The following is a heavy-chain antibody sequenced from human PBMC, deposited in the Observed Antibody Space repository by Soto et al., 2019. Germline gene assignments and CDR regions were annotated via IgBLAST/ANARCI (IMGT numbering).Heavy chain of an antibody. J-gene: IGHJ4*02. CDR2: INTGNGDT. D-gene: IGHD2-21*01. CDR3: ARLDCGGNSCYFPYY. CDR1: GYIFSTYP. Sequence: QVQLVQSGAEVQKPGASVKVSCKASGYIFSTYPVQWVRQAPGQSLEWMGWINTGNGDTKYSQKFQGRVTIARDTSASTAYMELSSLRSEDTAVYYCARLDCGGNSCYFPYYWGQGTLVTVSS. V-gene: IGHV1-3*04.